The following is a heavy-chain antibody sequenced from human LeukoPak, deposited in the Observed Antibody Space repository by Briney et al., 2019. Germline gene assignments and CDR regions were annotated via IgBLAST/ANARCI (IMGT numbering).Heavy chain of an antibody. V-gene: IGHV3-15*01. J-gene: IGHJ6*02. CDR3: TTDSDGSTSLKYGMDV. CDR1: RFTFSNAW. Sequence: PGGAQRLSCAPSRFTFSNAWMSWVRQAPGKGLEWVGRSKSKTDDGTTDYAAPMKGRFTISRDDSKNTLYLQMHSLKAEDTAVYYCTTDSDGSTSLKYGMDVWGQATTVTVSS. CDR2: SKSKTDDGTT. D-gene: IGHD2-2*01.